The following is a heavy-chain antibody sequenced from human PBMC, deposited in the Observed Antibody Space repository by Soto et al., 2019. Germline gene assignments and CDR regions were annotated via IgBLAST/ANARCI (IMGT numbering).Heavy chain of an antibody. CDR1: GYKFTSYG. CDR3: ARHAATMYYFDS. D-gene: IGHD2-15*01. CDR2: INVYTGDT. V-gene: IGHV1-18*01. J-gene: IGHJ4*02. Sequence: QVQLVQSGAEVKKPGASMKVSCKGSGYKFTSYGISWVRQAPGQGLEWVGWINVYTGDTKYTQKLQGRVTVTTDASTSTGYMELRSLRSDDTAVYYCARHAATMYYFDSWGQGTLVTVSS.